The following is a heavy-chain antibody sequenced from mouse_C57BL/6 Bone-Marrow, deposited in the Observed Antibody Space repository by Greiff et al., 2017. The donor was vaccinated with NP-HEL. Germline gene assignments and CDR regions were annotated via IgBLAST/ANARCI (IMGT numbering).Heavy chain of an antibody. D-gene: IGHD1-1*02. CDR2: INPNNGGT. Sequence: VQLQQSGPELVKPGASVKISCKASGYTFTDYYMNWVKQSHGKSLEWIGDINPNNGGTSYNQKFKGKATLTVDKSSSTAYMELRSLTSEDSAVYYCARPYYFLAYWGQGTLVTVSA. V-gene: IGHV1-26*01. CDR1: GYTFTDYY. CDR3: ARPYYFLAY. J-gene: IGHJ3*01.